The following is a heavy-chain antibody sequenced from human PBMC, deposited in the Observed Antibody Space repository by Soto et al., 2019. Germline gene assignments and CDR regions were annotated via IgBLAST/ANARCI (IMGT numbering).Heavy chain of an antibody. Sequence: PSETLSLTCAVYGGSFSGYYWSWIRQPPGKGLEWIGEINHSGSTNYNPSLKSRVTISVDTSKNQFSLKLSSVTAADTAVYYCARICPVAGTYYYGMDVWGQGTTVT. CDR3: ARICPVAGTYYYGMDV. J-gene: IGHJ6*02. V-gene: IGHV4-34*01. CDR2: INHSGST. D-gene: IGHD6-19*01. CDR1: GGSFSGYY.